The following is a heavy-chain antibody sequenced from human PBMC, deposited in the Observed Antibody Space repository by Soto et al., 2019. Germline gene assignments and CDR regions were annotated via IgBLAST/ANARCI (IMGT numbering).Heavy chain of an antibody. CDR2: INAGNGNT. V-gene: IGHV1-3*01. CDR3: ARSAPPIDY. CDR1: GYIFTSYV. J-gene: IGHJ4*02. Sequence: QVQLVQSGAEVKKPGASVKVSCKASGYIFTSYVMEWVRQDPGQRLEWMGWINAGNGNTKYSQKFQGRVTITRDTSANTAYMELSSLRSEDTAVYYCARSAPPIDYWGQGTLVTVSS.